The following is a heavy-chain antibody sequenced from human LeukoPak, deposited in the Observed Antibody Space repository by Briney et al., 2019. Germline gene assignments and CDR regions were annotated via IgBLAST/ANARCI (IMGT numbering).Heavy chain of an antibody. J-gene: IGHJ5*02. D-gene: IGHD2-2*01. Sequence: AETLSLTCTVSVGSISGYFWSCLRQPAEKGLEWIGYINYTGTTSYNPSLKGRLTISTDASKNQFSLKLTSVTAGDTAVYCCAKYAAMSGPNWFDTWGQGTLVTVSS. CDR3: AKYAAMSGPNWFDT. CDR2: INYTGTT. CDR1: VGSISGYF. V-gene: IGHV4-59*01.